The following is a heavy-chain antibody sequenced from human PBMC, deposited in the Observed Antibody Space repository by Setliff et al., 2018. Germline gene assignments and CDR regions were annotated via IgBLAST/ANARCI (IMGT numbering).Heavy chain of an antibody. V-gene: IGHV1-69*05. J-gene: IGHJ6*03. CDR1: GGTFSSYG. D-gene: IGHD3-22*01. CDR2: TIPMFGTT. CDR3: VREGVDSRSSTDYRYYMDV. Sequence: ASVKVSCKASGGTFSSYGISWVRQAPGQGLEWMGGTIPMFGTTEYARKFQGRVTIITDESTSTAYMQLSSLGSEDTAVYYCVREGVDSRSSTDYRYYMDVWGKGTTVTVSS.